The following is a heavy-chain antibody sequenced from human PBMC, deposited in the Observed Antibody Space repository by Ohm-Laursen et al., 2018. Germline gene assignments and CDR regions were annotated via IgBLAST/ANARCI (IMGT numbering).Heavy chain of an antibody. Sequence: SDTLSLTCDVSGLSISNSNWWGWIRQPPGKGLEWVGYLYYSGTTYYNPSLKSRVTMSVDTSKNQFSVKLTSVTAADTAVYYCARTGSSGYFDYWGQGTLVTV. V-gene: IGHV4-28*01. CDR1: GLSISNSNW. CDR3: ARTGSSGYFDY. CDR2: LYYSGTT. J-gene: IGHJ4*02. D-gene: IGHD6-13*01.